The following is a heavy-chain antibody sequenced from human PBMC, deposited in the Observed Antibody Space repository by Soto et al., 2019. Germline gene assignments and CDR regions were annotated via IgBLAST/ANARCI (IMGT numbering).Heavy chain of an antibody. CDR3: AKGGVYLEYYYYYMDV. D-gene: IGHD1-26*01. V-gene: IGHV3-23*01. CDR1: GFTFSSYA. Sequence: GGSLRLSCAASGFTFSSYAMSWVRQAPGKGLEWVSAISGSGGSTYYADSVKGRFTISRDNSKNTLYLQMNSLRAEDTAVYYCAKGGVYLEYYYYYMDVWGKGTTVTVSS. J-gene: IGHJ6*03. CDR2: ISGSGGST.